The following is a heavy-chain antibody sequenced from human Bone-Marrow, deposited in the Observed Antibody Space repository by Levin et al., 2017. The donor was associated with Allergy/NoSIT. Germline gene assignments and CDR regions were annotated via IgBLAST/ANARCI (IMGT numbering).Heavy chain of an antibody. V-gene: IGHV1-2*02. J-gene: IGHJ5*02. D-gene: IGHD3-10*01. Sequence: GESLKISCKASGYTFTGYYMHWVRQAPGQGLEWMGWINPNSGGTNYAQKFQGRVTMTRDTSISTAYMELSRLRSDDTAVYYCARDVYYYGSGSYYTRGYNWFDPWGQGTLVTVSS. CDR2: INPNSGGT. CDR1: GYTFTGYY. CDR3: ARDVYYYGSGSYYTRGYNWFDP.